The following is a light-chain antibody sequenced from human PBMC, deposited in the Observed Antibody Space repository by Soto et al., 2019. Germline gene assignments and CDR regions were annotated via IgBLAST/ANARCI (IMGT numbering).Light chain of an antibody. J-gene: IGKJ1*01. V-gene: IGKV1-5*01. CDR3: PPYNNVWT. CDR1: QSISSW. CDR2: DAS. Sequence: DIQMTQSPSALSASVGDRVTITCRASQSISSWLAWYQQKPGKAPRLLIYDASYLERGVPSRFSGSGSGTEFTLTISDLQPDDLGTYYCPPYNNVWTFGQGTKVAI.